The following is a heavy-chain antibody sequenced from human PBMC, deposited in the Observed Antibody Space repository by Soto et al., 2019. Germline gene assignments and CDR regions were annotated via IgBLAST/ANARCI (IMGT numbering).Heavy chain of an antibody. Sequence: GGSLRISCSASGFTFSSCSMNWVRQAPGKGLEWVSSISSSSSYIYYADSVKGRFTISRDNAKNSLYLQMNSLRAEDTAVYYCASHPRDSSGYWYYFDYWGQGTLVTVSS. D-gene: IGHD3-22*01. CDR2: ISSSSSYI. CDR3: ASHPRDSSGYWYYFDY. J-gene: IGHJ4*02. CDR1: GFTFSSCS. V-gene: IGHV3-21*01.